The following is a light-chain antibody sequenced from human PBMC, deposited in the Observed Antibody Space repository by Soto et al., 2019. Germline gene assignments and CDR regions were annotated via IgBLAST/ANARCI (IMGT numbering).Light chain of an antibody. Sequence: QSVLTQAPSASGTPGQRVTTSCSRGSSNMGSITVNWYQVLPGTAPKLLIYSNDQRPSGVPDRFSGSKSGTSASLAISGLQSEDGADYFWATWDVSLSGWVFGGGTQLTVL. V-gene: IGLV1-44*01. CDR1: SSNMGSIT. CDR2: SND. CDR3: ATWDVSLSGWV. J-gene: IGLJ3*02.